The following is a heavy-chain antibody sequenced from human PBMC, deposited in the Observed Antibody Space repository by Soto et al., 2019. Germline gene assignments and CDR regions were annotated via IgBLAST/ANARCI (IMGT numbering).Heavy chain of an antibody. CDR1: GFTFSSYA. D-gene: IGHD3-10*02. CDR3: AKAGRLLCPHICYFDY. Sequence: EVQLLESGGGLVQPGGSLRLSCAASGFTFSSYAMSWVRQAPGKGLEWVSAISGSGGSTYYADSVKGRFTISRDNSKNTLYLQMNSLRAEDTAVYYCAKAGRLLCPHICYFDYWGQGTLVTVSS. J-gene: IGHJ4*02. V-gene: IGHV3-23*01. CDR2: ISGSGGST.